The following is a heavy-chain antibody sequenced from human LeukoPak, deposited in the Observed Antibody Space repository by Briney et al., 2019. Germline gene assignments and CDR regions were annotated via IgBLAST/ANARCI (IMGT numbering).Heavy chain of an antibody. CDR1: GFTFSSYA. CDR2: ISGSSGST. Sequence: GGSLRLFCAAAGFTFSSYAMNWVRQAPGKGLEWVSAISGSSGSTYYADSVKGRFTISRDHSKNTLYLQMNSLRAEDTAVYYCATPLTVTTGSDAFDIWGQGKMGTVSS. V-gene: IGHV3-23*01. J-gene: IGHJ3*02. D-gene: IGHD4-17*01. CDR3: ATPLTVTTGSDAFDI.